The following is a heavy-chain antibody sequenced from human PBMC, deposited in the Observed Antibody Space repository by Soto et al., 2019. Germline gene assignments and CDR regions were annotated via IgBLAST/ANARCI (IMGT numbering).Heavy chain of an antibody. J-gene: IGHJ4*02. CDR1: GGSISGYY. CDR2: ISYSGST. CDR3: ASLRQYCFDY. V-gene: IGHV4-59*08. D-gene: IGHD2-15*01. Sequence: SETLSLTCTVSGGSISGYYWSWIRQSPEKGLEYIGYISYSGSTNYNPSLKSRVTTSVDTSKNQFSLDLSSVTAADTAVYYCASLRQYCFDYWGQGILVTVSS.